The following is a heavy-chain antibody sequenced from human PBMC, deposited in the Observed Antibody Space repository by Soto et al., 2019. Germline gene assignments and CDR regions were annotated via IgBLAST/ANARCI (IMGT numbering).Heavy chain of an antibody. CDR2: ISSSSSTI. D-gene: IGHD3-22*01. CDR1: GFTFSSYS. J-gene: IGHJ4*02. Sequence: LRLSCAASGFTFSSYSMNWVRQAPGKGLEWVSYISSSSSTIYYADSVKGRFTISRDNAKNSLYLQMNSLRDEDTAVYYCARDRYYYDSSGYYYDLDYWGQGTLVTVSS. V-gene: IGHV3-48*02. CDR3: ARDRYYYDSSGYYYDLDY.